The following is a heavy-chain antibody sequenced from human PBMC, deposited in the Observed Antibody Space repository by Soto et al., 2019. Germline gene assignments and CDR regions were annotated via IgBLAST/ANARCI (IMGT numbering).Heavy chain of an antibody. CDR2: IDPRDSYT. Sequence: GESLKISCTGFGYTFTTFWISWVRQMPGRGLEWMGRIDPRDSYTNYSPSFQGHVTISGDKSISTVYLQWASLKASDTAMYYCARLYCSSSTCDSWFDPWGQGTLVTVSS. CDR1: GYTFTTFW. V-gene: IGHV5-10-1*01. J-gene: IGHJ5*02. CDR3: ARLYCSSSTCDSWFDP. D-gene: IGHD2-2*01.